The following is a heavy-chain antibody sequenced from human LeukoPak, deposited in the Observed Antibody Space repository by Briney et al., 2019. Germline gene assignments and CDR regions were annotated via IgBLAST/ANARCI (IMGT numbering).Heavy chain of an antibody. Sequence: SETLSLTCAVYGGSFSGYYWSWIRQPPGKGLEWIGEINHSGSTNYNPSLKSRVTISVDTSKNQFSLKLSSATAADTAVYYCTRGGEYYDFWSGYYAFDYWGQGTLVTVSS. CDR1: GGSFSGYY. J-gene: IGHJ4*02. D-gene: IGHD3-3*01. CDR3: TRGGEYYDFWSGYYAFDY. V-gene: IGHV4-34*01. CDR2: INHSGST.